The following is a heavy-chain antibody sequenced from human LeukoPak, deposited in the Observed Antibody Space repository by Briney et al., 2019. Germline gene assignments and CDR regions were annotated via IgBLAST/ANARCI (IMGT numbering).Heavy chain of an antibody. Sequence: ASVKVSCEASGYTFTSYGISWVRQAPGQGLEWMGWINAYNGNTNYAQKLQGRVTMTTDTSTSTAYMELRSLRSDDTAVYYCARDQFSSIGIQLWFYYYGMDVWGQGTTVTVSS. D-gene: IGHD5-18*01. V-gene: IGHV1-18*01. J-gene: IGHJ6*02. CDR2: INAYNGNT. CDR3: ARDQFSSIGIQLWFYYYGMDV. CDR1: GYTFTSYG.